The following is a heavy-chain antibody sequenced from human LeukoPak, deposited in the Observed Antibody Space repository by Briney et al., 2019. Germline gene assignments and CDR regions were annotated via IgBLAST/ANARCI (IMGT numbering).Heavy chain of an antibody. Sequence: ASVKVSCKASGYTFTSYGISWVRQAPGQGLEWMGWISGYNGNTKYAQKVQGRVTMTTDTSTSTAYMELRSPRSDDTAVYYCARESIGYYDSSGYLSFDYWGQGTLVTVSS. D-gene: IGHD3-22*01. CDR3: ARESIGYYDSSGYLSFDY. V-gene: IGHV1-18*01. CDR2: ISGYNGNT. CDR1: GYTFTSYG. J-gene: IGHJ4*02.